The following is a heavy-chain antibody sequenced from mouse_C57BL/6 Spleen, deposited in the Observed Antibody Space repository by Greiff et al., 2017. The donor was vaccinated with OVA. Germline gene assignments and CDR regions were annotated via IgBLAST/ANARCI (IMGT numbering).Heavy chain of an antibody. V-gene: IGHV1-18*01. J-gene: IGHJ4*01. Sequence: EVQLQQSGPELVKPGASVKIPCKASGYTFTDYNMDWVKQRPGKSLEWIGDINPNNGGTIYNQKLKGKATLTVDKSSSTAYMELRSLTSEDTAVYYCAIGGYDYDVGYAMGYWGQGTSVTVSS. CDR3: AIGGYDYDVGYAMGY. CDR1: GYTFTDYN. CDR2: INPNNGGT. D-gene: IGHD2-4*01.